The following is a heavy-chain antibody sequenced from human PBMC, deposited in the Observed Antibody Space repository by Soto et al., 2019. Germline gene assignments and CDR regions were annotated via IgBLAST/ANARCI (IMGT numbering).Heavy chain of an antibody. CDR3: ARDHLLMGGTRIYYYYGMDV. D-gene: IGHD6-19*01. J-gene: IGHJ6*01. V-gene: IGHV3-53*01. Sequence: WGFLLVSCASSGFTVSSNYMNWVRQAQGKGLDWVSVIHSGGSTYYADSVKGRFTISRDNSKNTLYLQMNSLRAEDTAVYYCARDHLLMGGTRIYYYYGMDVWGQGTTVTVSS. CDR2: IHSGGST. CDR1: GFTVSSNY.